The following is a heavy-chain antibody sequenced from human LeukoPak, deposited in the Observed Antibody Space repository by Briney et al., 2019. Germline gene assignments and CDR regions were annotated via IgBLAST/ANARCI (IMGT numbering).Heavy chain of an antibody. CDR1: GFTFSSYC. D-gene: IGHD3-22*01. Sequence: PGGSLRLSCAASGFTFSSYCMSWVRQAPGKGLEWVANIKQDGSEKYYVDSVKGRFTISRDNAKNSLFLQMNSLRVEDTAVYYCARDALSFYYDSSGYYPDAFDIWGQGTMVTVSS. J-gene: IGHJ3*02. CDR2: IKQDGSEK. CDR3: ARDALSFYYDSSGYYPDAFDI. V-gene: IGHV3-7*01.